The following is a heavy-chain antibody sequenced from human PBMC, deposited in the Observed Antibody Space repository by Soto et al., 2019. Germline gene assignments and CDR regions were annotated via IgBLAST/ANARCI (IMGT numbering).Heavy chain of an antibody. Sequence: SDTLSLTCTVSGGSISSYYWSWIRQPPGKGLEWIGYIYYSGSTNYNPSLKSRVTISVDTSKNQFSLRLSSVTAADTAVYYCAIYDFSSGWYTGFDYEGTGTLGTVA. CDR3: AIYDFSSGWYTGFDY. CDR1: GGSISSYY. J-gene: IGHJ4*02. CDR2: IYYSGST. D-gene: IGHD6-19*01. V-gene: IGHV4-59*01.